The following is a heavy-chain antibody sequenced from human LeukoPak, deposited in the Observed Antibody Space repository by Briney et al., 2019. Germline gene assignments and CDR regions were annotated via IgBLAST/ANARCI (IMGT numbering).Heavy chain of an antibody. CDR1: GFTFSAYY. V-gene: IGHV3-11*01. D-gene: IGHD3-3*01. CDR3: ARDAPNDFWSGYYPLDY. CDR2: ISSSGSTI. J-gene: IGHJ4*02. Sequence: GGSLRLSRAASGFTFSAYYMSWIRQAPGKGLEWVSYISSSGSTIYYADSVKGRFTISRDNAKNSLYLQMNSLRAEDTAVYYCARDAPNDFWSGYYPLDYWGQGTLVTVSS.